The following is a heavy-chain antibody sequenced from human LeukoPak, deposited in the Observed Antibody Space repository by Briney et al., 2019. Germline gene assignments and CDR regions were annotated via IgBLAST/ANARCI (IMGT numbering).Heavy chain of an antibody. D-gene: IGHD3-3*01. J-gene: IGHJ4*02. Sequence: GGSLRLSCAASGITFSNAQMSWVRQAPGKGLEWVGRIKSKTDGGTTDYAAPVKGRFTISRDDSKNTLYLQMNSLKTEDTAVYYCTTDSRSGYGTLVYWDQGSLVIVSS. CDR3: TTDSRSGYGTLVY. CDR2: IKSKTDGGTT. CDR1: GITFSNAQ. V-gene: IGHV3-15*01.